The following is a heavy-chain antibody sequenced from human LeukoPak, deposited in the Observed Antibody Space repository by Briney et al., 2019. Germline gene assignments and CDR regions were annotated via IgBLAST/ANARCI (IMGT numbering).Heavy chain of an antibody. CDR2: INPDGTST. D-gene: IGHD3-3*01. V-gene: IGHV3-74*01. CDR3: ARGPLGYWYFDL. J-gene: IGHJ2*01. CDR1: GLIFSNSW. Sequence: GGSLRLSCVASGLIFSNSWMHWVRQAPGKGLVWVSRINPDGTSTTYADSVKGRFTISRENAKNAVYLQMNSLRAEDTAVYYCARGPLGYWYFDLWGRGTLVTVSS.